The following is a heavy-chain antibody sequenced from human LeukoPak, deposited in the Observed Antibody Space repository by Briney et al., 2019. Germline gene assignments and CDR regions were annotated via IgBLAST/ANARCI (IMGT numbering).Heavy chain of an antibody. D-gene: IGHD3-22*01. V-gene: IGHV3-21*01. J-gene: IGHJ4*02. CDR1: GFTFSSYS. CDR3: AREAPLYYYDSSGSDFDY. CDR2: ISSSSSYI. Sequence: GGALRRSCAASGFTFSSYSMNWVRPAPGKGLEWVSSISSSSSYIYYADSVKGRFTISRDKAKNSLYLQMNSLRAEDTAVYYCAREAPLYYYDSSGSDFDYWGQGTLVTVSS.